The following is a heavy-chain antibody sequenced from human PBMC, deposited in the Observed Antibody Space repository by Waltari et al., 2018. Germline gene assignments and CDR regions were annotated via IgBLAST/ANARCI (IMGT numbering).Heavy chain of an antibody. CDR2: SVPSFGTA. CDR3: ARDTWGSNHYFEF. Sequence: QVQLVHSGAEVKKPGSSVKVSCKASGDTFSRYAISWVRQAPGQGLEWMGTSVPSFGTANYERKFQGRVTLTADKSTSTAYMELNSLTFEDTAIYFCARDTWGSNHYFEFWGQGTLVTVSS. V-gene: IGHV1-69*14. CDR1: GDTFSRYA. J-gene: IGHJ4*02. D-gene: IGHD3-16*01.